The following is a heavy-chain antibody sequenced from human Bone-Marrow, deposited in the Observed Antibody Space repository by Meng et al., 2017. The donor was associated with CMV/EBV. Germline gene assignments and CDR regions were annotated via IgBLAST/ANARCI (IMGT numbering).Heavy chain of an antibody. CDR3: AKDDQGSCGAGSCFPFDY. V-gene: IGHV3-23*01. CDR2: IGDTGGST. Sequence: FSSYAMNWVRQAPGKGLEWVSTIGDTGGSTDYADSVKGRFTISRDTSKNTLYLQMNSLRPDDTAVYYCAKDDQGSCGAGSCFPFDYWGQGTLVTVSS. D-gene: IGHD2-15*01. J-gene: IGHJ4*02. CDR1: FSSYA.